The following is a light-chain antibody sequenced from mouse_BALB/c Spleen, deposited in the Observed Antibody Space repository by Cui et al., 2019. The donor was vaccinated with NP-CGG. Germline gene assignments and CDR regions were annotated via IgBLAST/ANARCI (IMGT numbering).Light chain of an antibody. J-gene: IGLJ1*01. CDR2: GTN. Sequence: QAFVTQEPGLTTSPVETVTLTCRSSTGAVTTSNYANWVQEKPDHLFTGLIGGTNNRAPGVPARFSGSLIGDKAALTITGAQTEDEAIYFCALWYSNHWVFGGGTKLTVL. CDR1: TGAVTTSNY. V-gene: IGLV1*01. CDR3: ALWYSNHWV.